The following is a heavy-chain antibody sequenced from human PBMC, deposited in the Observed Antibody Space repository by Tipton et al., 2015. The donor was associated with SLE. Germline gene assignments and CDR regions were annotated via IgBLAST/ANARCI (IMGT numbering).Heavy chain of an antibody. CDR3: ARGPTLGATGAFDI. J-gene: IGHJ3*02. V-gene: IGHV1-69*05. D-gene: IGHD1-26*01. Sequence: KFQSRVTILTDESTSTAYMELSSLRSEDTAVYYCARGPTLGATGAFDIWGQGTMVTVSS.